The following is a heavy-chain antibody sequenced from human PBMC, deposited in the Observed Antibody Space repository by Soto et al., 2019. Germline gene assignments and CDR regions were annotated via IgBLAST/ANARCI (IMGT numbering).Heavy chain of an antibody. CDR3: ARWRGTVTTPGFMGPLDY. Sequence: QVQLVQSGAQLKKPGSSVKVSCKASGGTLSSFTISWVRQAPGKGPEWMGGITPIFATANYAQKFQGRVTITADESTNTVYMELSSLRSEDTAVYYCARWRGTVTTPGFMGPLDYWGQGTLVSVSS. CDR2: ITPIFATA. CDR1: GGTLSSFT. D-gene: IGHD3-3*01. J-gene: IGHJ4*02. V-gene: IGHV1-69*01.